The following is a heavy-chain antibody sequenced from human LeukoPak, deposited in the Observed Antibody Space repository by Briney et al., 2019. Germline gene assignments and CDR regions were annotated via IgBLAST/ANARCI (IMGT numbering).Heavy chain of an antibody. Sequence: SETLSLTCTVSGGSISSYYWSWIRQPPGKGLEWIGYIYYSGSTNYNPSLKSRVTISVDTSKNQFSLKLSSVTAADTAVYYCARDSGYYDSSGYNWYFDLWGRGTLVTVSS. CDR2: IYYSGST. D-gene: IGHD3-22*01. CDR1: GGSISSYY. CDR3: ARDSGYYDSSGYNWYFDL. V-gene: IGHV4-59*01. J-gene: IGHJ2*01.